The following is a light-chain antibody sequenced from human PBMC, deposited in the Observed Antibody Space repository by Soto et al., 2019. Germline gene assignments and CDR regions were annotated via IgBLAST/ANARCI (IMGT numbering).Light chain of an antibody. CDR3: QQGQSFPWT. CDR1: QSLSRY. Sequence: DIQMTQSPSSVSASVGDRVTITCRATQSLSRYLAWFQQKPGRAPQLLISTVSTLQSGVPSRFSGSGSGTHFTLTISSLQPEDFATYYCQQGQSFPWTFGQGTKVEIK. V-gene: IGKV1-12*01. J-gene: IGKJ1*01. CDR2: TVS.